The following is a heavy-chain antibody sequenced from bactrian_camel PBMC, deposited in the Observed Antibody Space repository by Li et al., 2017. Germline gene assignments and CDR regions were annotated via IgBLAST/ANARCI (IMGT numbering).Heavy chain of an antibody. D-gene: IGHD7*01. Sequence: HVQLVESGGGSVQAGGSLRLSCAFSGYTYSGHCMGWFRQAPGKEREGVAAIGGDGSTNYLEDVQGRFIISRENGKNIVTLEMNALKPEDTATYYCAADLVTDVPSLVETQYYYWGQGTQVTVS. CDR1: GYTYSGHC. CDR3: AADLVTDVPSLVETQYYY. V-gene: IGHV3S53*01. CDR2: IGGDGST. J-gene: IGHJ4*01.